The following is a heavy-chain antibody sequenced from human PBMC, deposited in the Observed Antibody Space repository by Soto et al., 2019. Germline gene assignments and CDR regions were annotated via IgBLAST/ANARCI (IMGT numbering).Heavy chain of an antibody. D-gene: IGHD2-2*01. Sequence: QVQLQESGPGLVKPSGTLSLTCAVSGGSISSSNWWSWVRQPPGKGLEWIGEIYHSGSTNYNPYLKSRVTISVDKSKSQFSLKLSSVTAPDTAVYYCARVDCSSTSCYDYYYYGMDVWGQGTTVTVSS. CDR2: IYHSGST. V-gene: IGHV4-4*02. CDR3: ARVDCSSTSCYDYYYYGMDV. CDR1: GGSISSSNW. J-gene: IGHJ6*02.